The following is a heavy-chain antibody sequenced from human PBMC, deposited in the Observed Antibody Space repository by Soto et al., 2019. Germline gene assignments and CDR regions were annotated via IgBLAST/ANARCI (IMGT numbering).Heavy chain of an antibody. Sequence: QVQLVQSGAEVKKPGSSVKVSCEVSRGMFSSYTISWVRQAPGQGLEWMGRIFPLLGVADFAQKFQGRLTITADTSTSTTYMELRSLRAEDTAVYYCAREGERVVVVPAAMGDDPFDVWGQGTMVTVSS. CDR2: IFPLLGVA. D-gene: IGHD2-2*01. J-gene: IGHJ3*01. CDR1: RGMFSSYT. V-gene: IGHV1-69*08. CDR3: AREGERVVVVPAAMGDDPFDV.